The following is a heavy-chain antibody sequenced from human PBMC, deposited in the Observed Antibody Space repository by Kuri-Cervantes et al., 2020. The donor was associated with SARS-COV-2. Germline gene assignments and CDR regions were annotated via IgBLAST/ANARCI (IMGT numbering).Heavy chain of an antibody. J-gene: IGHJ4*02. CDR1: RGSINSHGSITSNF. V-gene: IGHV4-61*08. Sequence: SETLSLTCSVSRGSINSHGSITSNFWTWIRQPPGRGLEWIGDVHSSGSTNYNPSLESRVTISTDTSKNQFSLRLNSVTAADTAVYFCARESAAGTPYFDYWGQGTLVTVSS. D-gene: IGHD6-13*01. CDR2: VHSSGST. CDR3: ARESAAGTPYFDY.